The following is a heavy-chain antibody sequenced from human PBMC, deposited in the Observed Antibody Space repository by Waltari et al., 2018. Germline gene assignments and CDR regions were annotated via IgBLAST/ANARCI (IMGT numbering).Heavy chain of an antibody. CDR1: GYDFSTYW. Sequence: EVQLVQSGAEVKKPGESLRISCEGSGYDFSTYWITWVRHMPGKGLEWMGSIDPSDSYTNYSPSFRGHVTSSVDRSISTAYIQWSGLRASDTAIYYCARTSTRDFYYMDVWGKGTTVTVSS. D-gene: IGHD1-1*01. J-gene: IGHJ6*03. V-gene: IGHV5-10-1*01. CDR2: IDPSDSYT. CDR3: ARTSTRDFYYMDV.